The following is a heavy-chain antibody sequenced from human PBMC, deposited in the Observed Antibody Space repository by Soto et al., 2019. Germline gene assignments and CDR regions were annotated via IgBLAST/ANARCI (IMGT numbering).Heavy chain of an antibody. CDR2: IWYDGSNK. Sequence: QVQLVESGGGVVQPGRSLRLSCAASGFTFSSYGMHWVRQAPGKGLEWVAVIWYDGSNKYYADSVKGRFTISRDNSKNTLYLQMNSLRAEDTAVYSCARDSVYYDYVWGSYLGGFDYWGQGTLVTVSS. CDR3: ARDSVYYDYVWGSYLGGFDY. CDR1: GFTFSSYG. D-gene: IGHD3-16*02. V-gene: IGHV3-33*01. J-gene: IGHJ4*02.